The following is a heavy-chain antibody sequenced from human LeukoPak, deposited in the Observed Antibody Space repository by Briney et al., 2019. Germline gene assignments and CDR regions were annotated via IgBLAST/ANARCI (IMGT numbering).Heavy chain of an antibody. V-gene: IGHV1-2*02. CDR3: ARDRLYGDIFGAFDI. CDR1: GYTFTGYY. CDR2: INPESGGT. J-gene: IGHJ3*02. D-gene: IGHD3-9*01. Sequence: ASVKVSCKASGYTFTGYYIHWVRQAPGQGLEWMGSINPESGGTYYAQMFQGRVTVTRDKSISTVYMDLRWLRSDDTAVYYCARDRLYGDIFGAFDIWGQGTMVTVSS.